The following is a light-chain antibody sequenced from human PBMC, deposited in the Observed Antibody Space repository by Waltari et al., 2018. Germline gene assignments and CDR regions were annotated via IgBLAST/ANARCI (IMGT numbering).Light chain of an antibody. CDR1: SSDIGGFNY. Sequence: QSALTQPPSTSGSPGQSVTISCTGTSSDIGGFNYVSCYQQHPGKAPKLRIFEVSEGPPGVPDRSAASKSGNTASLTVAGLHAEDEAHYYCSSYGGSNNLLFGGGTKLTVL. J-gene: IGLJ2*01. CDR3: SSYGGSNNLL. V-gene: IGLV2-8*01. CDR2: EVS.